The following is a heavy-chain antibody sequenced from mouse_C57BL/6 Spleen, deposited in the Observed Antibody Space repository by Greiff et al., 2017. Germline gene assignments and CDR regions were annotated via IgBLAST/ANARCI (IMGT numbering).Heavy chain of an antibody. D-gene: IGHD3-2*02. J-gene: IGHJ3*01. CDR2: IYPGDGDT. CDR3: AREAQGWFAY. Sequence: QVQLQQSGPELVKPGASVTISCKASGYAFSSSWMNWVKQRPGKGLEWIGRIYPGDGDTNYNGKFKGKATLTTDKSSRTAYMQLSSLTSEDAAVYFCAREAQGWFAYGGQGTLVTVSA. CDR1: GYAFSSSW. V-gene: IGHV1-82*01.